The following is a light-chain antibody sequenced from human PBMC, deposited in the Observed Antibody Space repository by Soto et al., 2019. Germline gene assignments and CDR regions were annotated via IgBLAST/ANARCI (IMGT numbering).Light chain of an antibody. CDR3: HQYDNAPQT. CDR1: QTLRRTY. J-gene: IGKJ2*01. V-gene: IGKV3-20*01. Sequence: EIVLMQSPGTLPFSPGERATLSCRASQTLRRTYIAWYQQKPGQAPRVLIYGASKRATGIPDRFSGSGSGTDFSLTISRLEPEDFAVYYCHQYDNAPQTYGQGTKVDIK. CDR2: GAS.